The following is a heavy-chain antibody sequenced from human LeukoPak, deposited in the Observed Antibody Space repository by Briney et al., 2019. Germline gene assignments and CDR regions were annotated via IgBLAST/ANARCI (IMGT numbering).Heavy chain of an antibody. Sequence: ASVKVSCKASGYTFITYGLMWVRQAPGQGLEWMGWINTNNGNTNYAQKFQGRVTMTTDTSTSTGYMELRSLRSDDTAVYYCARKRCTGDCYLFDPWGQGTLVTVSS. J-gene: IGHJ5*02. V-gene: IGHV1-18*01. D-gene: IGHD2-21*02. CDR3: ARKRCTGDCYLFDP. CDR2: INTNNGNT. CDR1: GYTFITYG.